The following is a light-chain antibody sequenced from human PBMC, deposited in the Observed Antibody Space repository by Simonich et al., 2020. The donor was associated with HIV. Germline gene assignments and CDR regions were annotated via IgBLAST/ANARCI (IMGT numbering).Light chain of an antibody. CDR3: QQYGRSPLT. J-gene: IGKJ4*01. V-gene: IGKV3D-20*01. Sequence: EIVLTQSPGTLSLSPGERATLSCRSSLSVDSSFLAWYQQKPGLATRLLMSDASSRATGIPDRFSGSGSGTDFTLTISRLEPEDFAVYYCQQYGRSPLTFGGGTKVEI. CDR1: LSVDSSF. CDR2: DAS.